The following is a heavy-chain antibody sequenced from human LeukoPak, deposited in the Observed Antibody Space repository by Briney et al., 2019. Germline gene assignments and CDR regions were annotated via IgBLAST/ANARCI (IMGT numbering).Heavy chain of an antibody. J-gene: IGHJ4*02. CDR3: ARQSGQQLFSSLDY. CDR1: GGSISSSSYY. D-gene: IGHD6-13*01. V-gene: IGHV4-39*01. Sequence: PSETLSLTCTVSGGSISSSSYYWSWIRQPPGKGLEWIGEINHSGSTNYNPSLKSRVTISVDTSKNQFSRKLSSGTAADTAVYYCARQSGQQLFSSLDYWGQGTLVTVSS. CDR2: INHSGST.